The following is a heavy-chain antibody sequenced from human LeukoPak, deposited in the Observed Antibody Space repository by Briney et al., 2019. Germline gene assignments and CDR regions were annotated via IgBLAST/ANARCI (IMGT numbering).Heavy chain of an antibody. V-gene: IGHV1-8*03. Sequence: ASVKVSCKASGYTFTNFDINWVRQVIGQGLEWMGWMNPNTGNAGYAQKFQDRVTITWDASISTAYMDLSSLRSEDTAVYYCARVGYSNSYDYWGQGTLVTVSP. D-gene: IGHD4-11*01. J-gene: IGHJ4*02. CDR3: ARVGYSNSYDY. CDR2: MNPNTGNA. CDR1: GYTFTNFD.